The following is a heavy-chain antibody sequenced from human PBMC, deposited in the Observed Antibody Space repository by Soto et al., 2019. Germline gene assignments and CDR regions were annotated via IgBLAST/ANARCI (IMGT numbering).Heavy chain of an antibody. CDR3: ARDRSSGWYRTFDY. Sequence: QVQLVQSGAEVKKPGASVKVSCKASGYTFTSYGISWVRQAPGQWLAWMGWISAYNGNTNFAQELHGRVTMTTDTSTSTAYRELRSLRSDDTAVYYCARDRSSGWYRTFDYWGQGTLVTVSS. CDR2: ISAYNGNT. J-gene: IGHJ4*02. V-gene: IGHV1-18*01. CDR1: GYTFTSYG. D-gene: IGHD6-19*01.